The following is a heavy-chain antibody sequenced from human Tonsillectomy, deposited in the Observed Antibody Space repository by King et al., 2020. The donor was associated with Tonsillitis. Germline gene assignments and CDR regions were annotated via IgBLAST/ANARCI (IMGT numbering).Heavy chain of an antibody. D-gene: IGHD3-16*01. CDR1: GFTFSSYS. J-gene: IGHJ3*02. V-gene: IGHV3-48*01. CDR3: YFHFVGDAFDI. Sequence: VQLVESGGGLVQPGGSLRLSCAASGFTFSSYSMNWVRQAPGKGLEWVSYISSSSSTIYYADSLKGRFTISRDNAKNSLYLQMNSLRAEDTAVYYCYFHFVGDAFDIWGQGTMVTVSS. CDR2: ISSSSSTI.